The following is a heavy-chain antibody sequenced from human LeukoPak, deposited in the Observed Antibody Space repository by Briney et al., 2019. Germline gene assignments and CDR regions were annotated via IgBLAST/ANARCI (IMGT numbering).Heavy chain of an antibody. CDR3: AKVNYYESSGYYDY. CDR2: ISHDGSNK. V-gene: IGHV3-30*18. Sequence: GRSLRLSCAASGFTFSSYGMHWVRQAPGKGLEWVAVISHDGSNKYYADSVKGRFTISRDNSKNTLYLQMNSLRAEDTAVYYCAKVNYYESSGYYDYWGQGTLVTVSS. D-gene: IGHD3-22*01. CDR1: GFTFSSYG. J-gene: IGHJ4*02.